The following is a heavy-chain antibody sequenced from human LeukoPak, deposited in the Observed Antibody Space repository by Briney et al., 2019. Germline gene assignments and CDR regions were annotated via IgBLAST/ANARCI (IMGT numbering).Heavy chain of an antibody. Sequence: RGSLRLSCAASGFTFSSYSMSWVRQAPGKGLEWVSSISSSSSYIYYADSVKGRITISRDNAKNSLYLQMNSLRAEDTAVYYCARSGTAMVYDYRGQGTLVTVSS. CDR1: GFTFSSYS. V-gene: IGHV3-21*01. D-gene: IGHD5-18*01. CDR3: ARSGTAMVYDY. J-gene: IGHJ4*02. CDR2: ISSSSSYI.